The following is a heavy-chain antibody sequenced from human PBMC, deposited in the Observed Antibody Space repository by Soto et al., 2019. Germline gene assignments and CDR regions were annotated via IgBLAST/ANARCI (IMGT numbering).Heavy chain of an antibody. CDR2: IYHTGNA. CDR1: GDSISNSRFH. D-gene: IGHD3-22*01. CDR3: ARDFFDSSDYTTNWFDP. Sequence: SETLSLTCSVSGDSISNSRFHWAWIRQPPGEGLEWIGSIYHTGNAYYNPSLKSRVTISVDTSKNQFSLKLTSVTAADAALYYCARDFFDSSDYTTNWFDPWGQGTLVTVSS. V-gene: IGHV4-39*01. J-gene: IGHJ5*02.